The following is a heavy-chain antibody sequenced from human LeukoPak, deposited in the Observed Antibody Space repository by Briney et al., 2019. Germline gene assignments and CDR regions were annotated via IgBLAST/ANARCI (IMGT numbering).Heavy chain of an antibody. CDR1: GGSISSGGYY. J-gene: IGHJ5*02. D-gene: IGHD6-6*01. Sequence: SQTLSLTCTVSGGSISSGGYYWSWLRQHPGKGLEWIGYIYYSGSTYYNPSLKSRVTISVDTSKNQFSLKLSSVTAADTAVYYCARDFPEYSSSSGASGWFDPWGQGTLVTVSS. CDR2: IYYSGST. CDR3: ARDFPEYSSSSGASGWFDP. V-gene: IGHV4-31*03.